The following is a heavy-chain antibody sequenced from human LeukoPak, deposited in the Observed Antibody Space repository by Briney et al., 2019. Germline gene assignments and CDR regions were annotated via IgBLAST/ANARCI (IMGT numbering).Heavy chain of an antibody. J-gene: IGHJ4*02. CDR2: IRYDGSNK. V-gene: IGHV3-30*02. CDR1: GFTFSSYG. Sequence: GGYLRLSCVASGFTFSSYGMHWVRQAPGKGLEWVAFIRYDGSNKYYADSVKGRFTISRDNSKNSLYLQMNSLRAEDTAVYYCARDGPLRTATLNYWGQGTLVTVSS. CDR3: ARDGPLRTATLNY. D-gene: IGHD5-18*01.